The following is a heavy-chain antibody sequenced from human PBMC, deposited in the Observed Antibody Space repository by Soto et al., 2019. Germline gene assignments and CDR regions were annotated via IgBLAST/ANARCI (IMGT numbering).Heavy chain of an antibody. V-gene: IGHV3-30*18. D-gene: IGHD3-9*01. CDR1: GFTFSSYG. J-gene: IGHJ4*02. Sequence: GGSLRLSCAASGFTFSSYGMHWVRQAPGKGLEWVAVISYDGSNKYYADSVKGRFTISRDNSKNTLYLQMNSLRAEDTAVYYCAKSRYFDWLLSPYLDERGQGTLVTVSS. CDR3: AKSRYFDWLLSPYLDE. CDR2: ISYDGSNK.